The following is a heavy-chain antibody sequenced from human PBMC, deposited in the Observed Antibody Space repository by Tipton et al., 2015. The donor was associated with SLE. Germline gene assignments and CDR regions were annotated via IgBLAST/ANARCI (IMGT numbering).Heavy chain of an antibody. Sequence: LRLSCAASGFTFSSYAMHWVRQAPGKGLEWIASMHHRGSTDYNPSLKSRVTISVDRSKNQFSLKLSSVTAADTAVYYCARLTVTADAFDIWGQGTMVTVSS. CDR1: GFTFSSYA. V-gene: IGHV4-34*01. J-gene: IGHJ3*02. D-gene: IGHD2-21*02. CDR2: MHHRGST. CDR3: ARLTVTADAFDI.